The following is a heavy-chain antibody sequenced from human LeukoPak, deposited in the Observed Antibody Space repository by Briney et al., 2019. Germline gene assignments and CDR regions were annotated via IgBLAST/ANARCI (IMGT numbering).Heavy chain of an antibody. CDR2: ISAYNGNT. Sequence: ASVKVSCKASGYTFTSYGISWVRQAPGQGLEWMGWISAYNGNTNYAQKLQGRVTITRDTSASTAYMELSSLRSEDTAVYYCARRWSRFDYWGQGTLVTVSS. CDR3: ARRWSRFDY. CDR1: GYTFTSYG. D-gene: IGHD5-24*01. J-gene: IGHJ4*02. V-gene: IGHV1-18*01.